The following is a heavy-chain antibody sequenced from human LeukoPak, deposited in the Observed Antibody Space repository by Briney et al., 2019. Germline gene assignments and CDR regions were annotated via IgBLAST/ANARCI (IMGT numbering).Heavy chain of an antibody. CDR2: IYYSGST. D-gene: IGHD6-19*01. Sequence: SETLSLTCTVSGGSISNYYWSWIRQPPGKGLEWIGYIYYSGSTNYNPSLKSRVTISVDTSKNQFSLKLSSVTAADTAVYYCARRPYSSGWYGDFDYWGQGTLVTVSS. CDR1: GGSISNYY. J-gene: IGHJ4*02. V-gene: IGHV4-59*08. CDR3: ARRPYSSGWYGDFDY.